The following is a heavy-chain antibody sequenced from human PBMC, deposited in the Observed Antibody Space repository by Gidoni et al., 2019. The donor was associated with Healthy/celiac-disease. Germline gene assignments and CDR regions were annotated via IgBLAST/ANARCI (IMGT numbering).Heavy chain of an antibody. V-gene: IGHV3-23*01. Sequence: EVQLLESGGGLVQPVGSLRLSCAASVFTFSSYAMSWVRQAPGKGLEWVSAISGSGGSTYYADSVKGRFTISRDNSKNTLYLQMNSLRAEDTAVYYCAKDNLRYCSGGSCYSVPNTFDYWGQGTLVTVSS. J-gene: IGHJ4*02. CDR1: VFTFSSYA. CDR3: AKDNLRYCSGGSCYSVPNTFDY. CDR2: ISGSGGST. D-gene: IGHD2-15*01.